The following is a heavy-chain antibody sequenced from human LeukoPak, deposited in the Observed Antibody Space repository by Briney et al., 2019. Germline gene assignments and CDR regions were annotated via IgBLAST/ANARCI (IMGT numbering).Heavy chain of an antibody. Sequence: GGSLRLSCAASGFTFDDNGMSWVRQAPGKGLEWVSGINWIGGSTGYADSVRGRFTISRDNAKNSLYLQMSSLRAEDTALYYCARNGGSGSYSAFDMWGQGTMVTVSS. CDR2: INWIGGST. CDR3: ARNGGSGSYSAFDM. D-gene: IGHD3-10*01. J-gene: IGHJ3*02. CDR1: GFTFDDNG. V-gene: IGHV3-20*04.